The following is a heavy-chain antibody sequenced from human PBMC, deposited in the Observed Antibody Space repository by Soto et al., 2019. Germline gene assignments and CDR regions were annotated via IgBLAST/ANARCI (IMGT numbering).Heavy chain of an antibody. V-gene: IGHV3-48*03. Sequence: QPGGSLRLSFAASGITSSTYEMNWFRQAPGKGLEWVSYISHSDSTTYYADSVKGRFTISRDNAKNSVYLQMNSLRVEDTAVYYCARFPVGEARGVYYHYGMDAWGQGTTVTVSS. J-gene: IGHJ6*02. CDR1: GITSSTYE. D-gene: IGHD1-26*01. CDR3: ARFPVGEARGVYYHYGMDA. CDR2: ISHSDSTT.